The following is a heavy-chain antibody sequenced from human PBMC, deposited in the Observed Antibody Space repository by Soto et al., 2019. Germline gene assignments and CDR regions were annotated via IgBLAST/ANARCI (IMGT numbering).Heavy chain of an antibody. CDR3: ARGTGSGSFLIDY. CDR2: IWSDGSYE. Sequence: QVQLVESGGGVVQPGRSLRLSCAASGFIFSNYAMLWVRQAPGQGLEWVALIWSDGSYENYAESVKGRFTISRDNSKNTLYVQMNSLRLEDTAVYFCARGTGSGSFLIDYWGQGTLVTVSS. J-gene: IGHJ4*02. D-gene: IGHD3-10*01. CDR1: GFIFSNYA. V-gene: IGHV3-33*01.